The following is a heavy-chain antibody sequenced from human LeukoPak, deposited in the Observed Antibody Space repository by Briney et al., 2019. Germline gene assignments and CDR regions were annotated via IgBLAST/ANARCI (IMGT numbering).Heavy chain of an antibody. CDR3: ARDRRSSGWYYFDD. CDR2: ISSSSSYI. V-gene: IGHV3-21*01. J-gene: IGHJ4*02. CDR1: GFTFSSYS. D-gene: IGHD6-19*01. Sequence: GGSLRLSCAASGFTFSSYSMNWVRKAPGKGLDWVSSISSSSSYIYYADSVKGRFTITRDNAKNSLYLQMNSLRAEDTAVYYCARDRRSSGWYYFDDWGQGTLVTVSS.